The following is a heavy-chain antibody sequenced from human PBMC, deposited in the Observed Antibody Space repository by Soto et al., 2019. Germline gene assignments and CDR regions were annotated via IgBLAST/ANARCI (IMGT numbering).Heavy chain of an antibody. V-gene: IGHV3-49*03. D-gene: IGHD5-18*01. CDR2: FRSKAYGGTT. CDR3: TRDCRDTAMVTFLSCWFDP. CDR1: GFTFGDAA. J-gene: IGHJ5*02. Sequence: GVSLRLSSTATGFTFGDAAMSWFRQAPGKGLEWVGFFRSKAYGGTTEYAASVKGRFTISRDDSKSIAYLQMNSLKTEDTAVYYCTRDCRDTAMVTFLSCWFDPWGQGTLVTVSS.